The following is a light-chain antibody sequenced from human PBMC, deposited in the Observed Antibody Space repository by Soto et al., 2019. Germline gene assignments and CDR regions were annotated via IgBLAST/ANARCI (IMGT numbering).Light chain of an antibody. CDR3: CSYSSSRTSGV. CDR1: SGDVGAYNY. Sequence: QSALTQPASVSGSPGQSITISCSGTSGDVGAYNYVSWYQHHPGKAPKLVIYDVSSRPSGVSNRFSGSKSGNTASLTISGLQAEDEADYYCCSYSSSRTSGVLGGGTQLTVL. CDR2: DVS. J-gene: IGLJ3*02. V-gene: IGLV2-14*03.